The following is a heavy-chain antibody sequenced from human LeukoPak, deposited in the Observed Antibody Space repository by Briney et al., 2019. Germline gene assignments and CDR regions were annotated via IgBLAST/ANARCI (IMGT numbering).Heavy chain of an antibody. V-gene: IGHV3-48*01. CDR3: AKDLYGGNSGVFDY. CDR2: ISSSSSTI. CDR1: GFTFSSYS. J-gene: IGHJ4*02. Sequence: GGSLRLSCAASGFTFSSYSMNWVRQAPGKGLEWVSYISSSSSTIYYADSVKGRFTISRDNGKNSLYLQMNSLRAEDMALYYCAKDLYGGNSGVFDYWGQGTLVTVSS. D-gene: IGHD4-23*01.